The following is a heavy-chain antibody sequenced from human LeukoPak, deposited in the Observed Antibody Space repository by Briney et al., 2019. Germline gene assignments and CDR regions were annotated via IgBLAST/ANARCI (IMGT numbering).Heavy chain of an antibody. J-gene: IGHJ4*02. V-gene: IGHV5-51*01. Sequence: GESLKISCKGSGYSFTSYWIGWVCQMPGKGLEWMGIIYPGDSGTRYSPSFQGQVTISADKSISTAYLQWSSLKASDTAMYYCARRNFCTNGVCHYFDYWGQGTLVTVSS. CDR2: IYPGDSGT. CDR1: GYSFTSYW. D-gene: IGHD2-8*01. CDR3: ARRNFCTNGVCHYFDY.